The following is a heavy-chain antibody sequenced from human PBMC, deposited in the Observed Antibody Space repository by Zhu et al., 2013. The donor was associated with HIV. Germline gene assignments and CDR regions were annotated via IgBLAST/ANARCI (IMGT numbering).Heavy chain of an antibody. CDR2: IYYTGGTT. CDR1: GGSMTNYY. Sequence: QVQLQESGPGLVKPSETLSLTCTVSGGSMTNYYWNWIRQSPGKGLEWIGYIYYTGGTTSYNPTLKSRLTVSVDTSKNQFSLKLSSVTAADTAVYYCTRISRHYDSPGHYTNYYYDYWGQGILVTVSS. D-gene: IGHD3-22*01. V-gene: IGHV4-59*01. J-gene: IGHJ4*02. CDR3: TRISRHYDSPGHYTNYYYDY.